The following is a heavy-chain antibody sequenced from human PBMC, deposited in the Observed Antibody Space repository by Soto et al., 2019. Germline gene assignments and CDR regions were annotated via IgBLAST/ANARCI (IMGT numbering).Heavy chain of an antibody. D-gene: IGHD6-6*01. CDR3: ARVPDQVGSSSSNYFDY. CDR1: GGSFSGYY. CDR2: INHSGST. Sequence: SETLSLTCAVYGGSFSGYYWSWIRQPPGKGLEWIGEINHSGSTNYNPSLKSRVTISVDTSKNQFSLKLSSVTAADTAVYYCARVPDQVGSSSSNYFDYWGQGTLVTVSS. V-gene: IGHV4-34*01. J-gene: IGHJ4*02.